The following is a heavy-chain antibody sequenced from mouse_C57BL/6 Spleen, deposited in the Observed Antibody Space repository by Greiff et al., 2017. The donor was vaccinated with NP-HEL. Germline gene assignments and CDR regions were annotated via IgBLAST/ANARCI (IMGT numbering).Heavy chain of an antibody. CDR1: GYTFTSYT. CDR2: INPSSGYT. Sequence: QVQLQQSGAELARPGASVKMSCKASGYTFTSYTMHWVKQRPGQGLEWIGYINPSSGYTKYNQKFKDKATLTADKSSSTAYMQLSSLTSEDSAVYYCAGEDYDGAWFAYWGQGTLVTVSA. CDR3: AGEDYDGAWFAY. D-gene: IGHD2-4*01. J-gene: IGHJ3*01. V-gene: IGHV1-4*01.